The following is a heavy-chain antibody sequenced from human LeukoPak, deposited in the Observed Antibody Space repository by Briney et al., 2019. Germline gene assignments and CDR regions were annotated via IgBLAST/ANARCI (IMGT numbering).Heavy chain of an antibody. CDR3: ARGPSTGAFDI. Sequence: ASVKVSCKASGYTFTDYYMHWLRQAPGQGVEWMGWINPNNGGTDYAQKFQGRVTMTRDTSISTVYMELSRLRSDDTAVYYCARGPSTGAFDIWGQGTMVTVSS. V-gene: IGHV1-2*02. CDR1: GYTFTDYY. J-gene: IGHJ3*02. CDR2: INPNNGGT.